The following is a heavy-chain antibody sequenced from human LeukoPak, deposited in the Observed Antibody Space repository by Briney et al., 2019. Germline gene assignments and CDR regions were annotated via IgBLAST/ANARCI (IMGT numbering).Heavy chain of an antibody. CDR1: GGSISSYY. D-gene: IGHD3-9*01. CDR2: IYASGST. Sequence: SETMSLTCTVSGGSISSYYWSWIRQPAGKGLEWIGRIYASGSTNYNPSLKSRVTMSVDTSKNQFSLKLSSVTAADTAVYYCARARTYYDILTGYTRYYYGMDVWGQGTTVTVSS. CDR3: ARARTYYDILTGYTRYYYGMDV. V-gene: IGHV4-4*07. J-gene: IGHJ6*02.